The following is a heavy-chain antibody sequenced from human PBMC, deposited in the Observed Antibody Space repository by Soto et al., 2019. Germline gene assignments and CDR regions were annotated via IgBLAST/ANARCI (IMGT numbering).Heavy chain of an antibody. CDR1: GFSFSNDN. J-gene: IGHJ4*02. CDR3: ARESEDLTSNFDY. Sequence: AGGSLRLSCAASGFSFSNDNMNWIRQAPGKGLEWVSSISSTTNYIYYADSMKGRFTVSRDNAKNSVYLDMNSLSAEDTAVYYCARESEDLTSNFDYWGQGTLVTVSS. CDR2: ISSTTNYI. V-gene: IGHV3-21*01.